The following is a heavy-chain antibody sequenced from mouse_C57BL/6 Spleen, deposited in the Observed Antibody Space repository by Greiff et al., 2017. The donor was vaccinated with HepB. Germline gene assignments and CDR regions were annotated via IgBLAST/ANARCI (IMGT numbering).Heavy chain of an antibody. CDR1: GFTFSSYA. J-gene: IGHJ1*03. CDR3: TRAPNYYGSSYGWYFDV. Sequence: EVQLVESGEGLVKPGGSLKLSCAASGFTFSSYAMSWVRQTPEKRLEWVAYISSGGDYIYYADTVKGRFTISRDNARNTLYLQMSSLKSEDTAMYYCTRAPNYYGSSYGWYFDVWGTGTTVTVSS. D-gene: IGHD1-1*01. V-gene: IGHV5-9-1*02. CDR2: ISSGGDYI.